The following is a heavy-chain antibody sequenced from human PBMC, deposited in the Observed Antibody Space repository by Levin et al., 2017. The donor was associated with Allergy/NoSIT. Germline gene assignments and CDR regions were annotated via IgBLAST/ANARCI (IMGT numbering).Heavy chain of an antibody. J-gene: IGHJ4*02. CDR1: GFTFSSFT. CDR3: ARERIAFVEAGTGFDF. CDR2: IVHDGSKI. D-gene: IGHD2-15*01. V-gene: IGHV3-30*03. Sequence: GGSLRLSCAASGFTFSSFTFHWVRQAPGKGLEWVAHIVHDGSKIFYGDSVKGRFTVSRDNSMRTLDLQMNTLRPEDTAVYYCARERIAFVEAGTGFDFWGQGTLVTVSA.